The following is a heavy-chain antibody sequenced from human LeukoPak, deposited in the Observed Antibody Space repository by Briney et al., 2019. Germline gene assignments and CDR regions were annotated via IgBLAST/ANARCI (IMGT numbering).Heavy chain of an antibody. D-gene: IGHD3-3*01. V-gene: IGHV1-8*01. CDR3: ARSGVVIFRLYNWFDP. Sequence: ASVKVSCKASGYTFTSYDINWVRQATGQGLEWMGWMNPNSGNTGYAQKLQGRVTMTTDTSTSTAYMELRSLRSDDTAVYYCARSGVVIFRLYNWFDPWGQGTLVTVSS. CDR1: GYTFTSYD. CDR2: MNPNSGNT. J-gene: IGHJ5*02.